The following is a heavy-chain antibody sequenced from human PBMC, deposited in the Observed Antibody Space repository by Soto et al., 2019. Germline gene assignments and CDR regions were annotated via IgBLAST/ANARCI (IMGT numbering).Heavy chain of an antibody. CDR1: GFTFSSYA. D-gene: IGHD2-2*01. CDR2: ISYDGSYK. J-gene: IGHJ4*02. Sequence: QVQLVESGGGVVQPGRSLRLSCAASGFTFSSYAMHWVLQAPGKGLEWVAVISYDGSYKYYADSVKGRFTISRDNSKNTLYLQMNSLRAEDTAVYYCARDGPPAFDYWGQGTLVTVSS. CDR3: ARDGPPAFDY. V-gene: IGHV3-30-3*01.